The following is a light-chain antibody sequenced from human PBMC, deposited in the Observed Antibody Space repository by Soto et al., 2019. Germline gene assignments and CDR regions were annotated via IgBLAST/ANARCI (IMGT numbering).Light chain of an antibody. Sequence: DIQMTQSPSSLSASVGDIVTITFQASQDISNYLNWYQQKPGKAPKLLIFDASNLETGVPSRFSGSGSGTHFTFTITSLQPEDIAAYYCQHFDNSWTFGLGTKVDIK. CDR1: QDISNY. J-gene: IGKJ1*01. CDR3: QHFDNSWT. CDR2: DAS. V-gene: IGKV1-33*01.